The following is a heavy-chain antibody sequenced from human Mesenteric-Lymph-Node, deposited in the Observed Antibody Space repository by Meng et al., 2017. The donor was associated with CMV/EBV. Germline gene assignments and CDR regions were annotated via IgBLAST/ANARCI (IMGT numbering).Heavy chain of an antibody. D-gene: IGHD6-19*01. CDR2: ISYDGSNK. J-gene: IGHJ5*02. CDR1: GFTFSSYA. V-gene: IGHV3-30*04. CDR3: ARDSSGWYRGWFDP. Sequence: GGSLRLSCAASGFTFSSYAMHWVRQAPGKGLEWVAVISYDGSNKYYADSVKGRFTISRDNSKNTLYLQMNSLRAEDTAVYYCARDSSGWYRGWFDPWGQGTLVTVSS.